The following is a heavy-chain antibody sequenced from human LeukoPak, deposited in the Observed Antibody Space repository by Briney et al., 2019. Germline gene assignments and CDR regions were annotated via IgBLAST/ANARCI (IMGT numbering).Heavy chain of an antibody. CDR1: GGSISRGDYY. CDR3: ARDSNYPYYFDY. V-gene: IGHV4-31*03. D-gene: IGHD4/OR15-4a*01. CDR2: IYYSGST. J-gene: IGHJ4*02. Sequence: SQTLSLTCTVSGGSISRGDYYWSWIRQHPGKGLEWIGYIYYSGSTYYNPSLKSRVTISVDTSKNQFSLKLSSVTAADTAVYYCARDSNYPYYFDYWGQGTVVTVSS.